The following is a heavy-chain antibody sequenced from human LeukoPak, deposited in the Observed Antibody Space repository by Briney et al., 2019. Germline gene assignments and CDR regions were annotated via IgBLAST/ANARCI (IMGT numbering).Heavy chain of an antibody. D-gene: IGHD3-22*01. CDR2: ISWNSNVI. CDR3: VRDSLSYYESSGYFDC. V-gene: IGHV3-9*01. CDR1: GFTYDDYA. Sequence: RTGGSLRLSYAASGFTYDDYAMHWVRQAPGKGLEWVSGISWNSNVIGYADSVKGRFTISRDNARNSLYLQMNSLSAEDTAIYYCVRDSLSYYESSGYFDCWGQGTLVTVSS. J-gene: IGHJ4*02.